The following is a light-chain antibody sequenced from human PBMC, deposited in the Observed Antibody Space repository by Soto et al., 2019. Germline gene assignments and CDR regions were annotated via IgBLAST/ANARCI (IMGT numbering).Light chain of an antibody. V-gene: IGKV2-28*01. CDR2: LAS. CDR1: QSPQHNNGNTL. Sequence: EIVMTQSPLSLTVTPGEPASISCKSSQSPQHNNGNTLLDWYMQKPGQSPQLLIYLASRRAPGAPDRVSGSGSGTDFTQRISTVEAADAAIYYCMQALQTPRTFGQGIKMEI. J-gene: IGKJ1*01. CDR3: MQALQTPRT.